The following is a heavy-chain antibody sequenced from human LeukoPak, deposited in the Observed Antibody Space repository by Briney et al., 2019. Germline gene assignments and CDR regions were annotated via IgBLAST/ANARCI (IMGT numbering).Heavy chain of an antibody. V-gene: IGHV3-53*01. CDR3: ARSYYYYGMDV. CDR2: IYSGGST. CDR1: GFTFSSCE. J-gene: IGHJ6*02. Sequence: GGSLRLSCAASGFTFSSCEMNWVRQAPGKGLEWVSVIYSGGSTHYADSVKGRFTISRDNSKNTLYLQMNSLRAEDTAVYYCARSYYYYGMDVWGQGTTVTVSS.